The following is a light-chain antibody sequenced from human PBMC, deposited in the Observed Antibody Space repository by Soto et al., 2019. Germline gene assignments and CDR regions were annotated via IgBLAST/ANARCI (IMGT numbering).Light chain of an antibody. Sequence: GDRVTITCRASQSISSSVAWYQQKPGRAPQLLMYMASTLESGVPSRFGGSGSGTEFTLTSSSLQPDDFATYYCQQYQTYPFIFGPGTKVDIK. J-gene: IGKJ3*01. V-gene: IGKV1-5*03. CDR2: MAS. CDR3: QQYQTYPFI. CDR1: QSISSS.